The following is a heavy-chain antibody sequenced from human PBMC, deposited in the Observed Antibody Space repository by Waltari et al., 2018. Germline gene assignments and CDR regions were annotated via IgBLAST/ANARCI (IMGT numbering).Heavy chain of an antibody. J-gene: IGHJ6*02. D-gene: IGHD6-19*01. V-gene: IGHV1-2*02. Sequence: QVQLVQSGAEVKKPGASVKVSCKASGYTFTGYYMHWVRQAPGQGLEWMGRINPNSGGTNYAQKFQGRVTMTRDTSISTAYMELSRLRSDDTAVYYCASLAVAGTRYYYYYGMDVWGQGTTVTVSS. CDR1: GYTFTGYY. CDR3: ASLAVAGTRYYYYYGMDV. CDR2: INPNSGGT.